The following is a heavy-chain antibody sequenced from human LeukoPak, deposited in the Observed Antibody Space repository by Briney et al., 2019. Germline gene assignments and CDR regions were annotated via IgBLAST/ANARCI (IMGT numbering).Heavy chain of an antibody. Sequence: SETLTLTCAVYGWAFSSYYWSWIRQPPGKGLEWIGGIDHSGSTNYNPSLKSRVTLSVDTSKNQYSLKLSSVTGEDTAVYYCARGRRYYDSSGYPADYWGQGTLVTVSS. V-gene: IGHV4-34*01. CDR3: ARGRRYYDSSGYPADY. D-gene: IGHD3-22*01. J-gene: IGHJ4*02. CDR2: IDHSGST. CDR1: GWAFSSYY.